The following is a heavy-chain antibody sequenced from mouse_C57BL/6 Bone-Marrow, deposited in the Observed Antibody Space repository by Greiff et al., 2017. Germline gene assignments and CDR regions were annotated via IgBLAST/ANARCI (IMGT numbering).Heavy chain of an antibody. Sequence: EVQLQQSGAELVRPGASVKLSCTASGFNIKDDYMHWVKQRPEQGLEWIGWIDPENGDTAYASKFQGKATITADTSSNTAYLQLSSLTSEDTAVYYCTTSFITTVVVDYWGQGTTLTVSS. J-gene: IGHJ2*01. CDR3: TTSFITTVVVDY. CDR1: GFNIKDDY. V-gene: IGHV14-4*01. CDR2: IDPENGDT. D-gene: IGHD1-1*01.